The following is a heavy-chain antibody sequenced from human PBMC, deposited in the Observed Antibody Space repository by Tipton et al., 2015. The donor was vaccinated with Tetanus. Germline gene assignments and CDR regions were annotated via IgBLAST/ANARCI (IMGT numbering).Heavy chain of an antibody. CDR3: ARLILGRSKEVAGIRYYYYYGLDV. CDR2: INHSGSA. CDR1: GGSFSLYY. D-gene: IGHD6-19*01. V-gene: IGHV4-34*01. J-gene: IGHJ6*02. Sequence: TLSLTCTVSGGSFSLYYWNWVRQSPGKGLEWIGEINHSGSAKYIPSLKSRATISVDTSKNQFSLNLSSVTAADTAVYYCARLILGRSKEVAGIRYYYYYGLDVWGQGTTVTVTS.